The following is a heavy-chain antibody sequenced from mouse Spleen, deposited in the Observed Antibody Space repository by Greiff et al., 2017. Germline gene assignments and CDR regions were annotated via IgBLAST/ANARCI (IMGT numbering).Heavy chain of an antibody. Sequence: EVQRVESGGGLVKPGGSLKLSCAASGFTFSSYAMSWVRQTPEKRLEWVATISSGGSYTYYPDSVKGRFTISRDNAKNTLYLQMSSLRSEDTAMYYCAAYYYAMDYWGQGTSVTVSS. V-gene: IGHV5-9-3*01. J-gene: IGHJ4*01. CDR3: AAYYYAMDY. CDR1: GFTFSSYA. CDR2: ISSGGSYT.